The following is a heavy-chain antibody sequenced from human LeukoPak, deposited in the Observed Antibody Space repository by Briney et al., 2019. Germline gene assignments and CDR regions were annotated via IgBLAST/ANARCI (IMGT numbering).Heavy chain of an antibody. J-gene: IGHJ4*02. CDR1: GYTFTSYG. CDR2: ISAYNGNK. Sequence: EASVKVSCKASGYTFTSYGISWVRQAPGQGLEWMGWISAYNGNKHYVQKFQGRVMMTTDTSTSTAYMELRSLTSDDTAIYYCARTPRFQYSGGYWGQGTLVTVSS. V-gene: IGHV1-18*01. CDR3: ARTPRFQYSGGY. D-gene: IGHD1-26*01.